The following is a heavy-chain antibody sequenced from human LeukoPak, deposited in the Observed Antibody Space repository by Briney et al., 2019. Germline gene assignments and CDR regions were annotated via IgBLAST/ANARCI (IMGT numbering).Heavy chain of an antibody. CDR1: GFTLRSCA. J-gene: IGHJ6*02. D-gene: IGHD2-15*01. CDR2: IAGSGGGT. V-gene: IGHV3-23*01. CDR3: AKALTGEDYGMDV. Sequence: LTGGSLRLSCAASGFTLRSCAMSWVRQAPGKGLDWVSVIAGSGGGTYYADSVKGRFTISRDTSKNTLYLQMSSLRVEDTAVYYCAKALTGEDYGMDVWGQGTTVTVSS.